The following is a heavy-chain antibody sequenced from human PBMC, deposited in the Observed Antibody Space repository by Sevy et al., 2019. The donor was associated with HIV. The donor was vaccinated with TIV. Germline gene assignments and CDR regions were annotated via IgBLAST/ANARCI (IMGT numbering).Heavy chain of an antibody. V-gene: IGHV4-59*01. CDR1: GGSISNYY. Sequence: SETLSLTCTVSGGSISNYYWSWIRQPPGKGLEWIGYSFYNGSANYNPSLKSRVSISVDTSKNQFSLKLTSVTAAETAVYYCVRDRGSYRWGQGTLVTVSS. CDR2: SFYNGSA. J-gene: IGHJ4*02. CDR3: VRDRGSYR. D-gene: IGHD3-16*01.